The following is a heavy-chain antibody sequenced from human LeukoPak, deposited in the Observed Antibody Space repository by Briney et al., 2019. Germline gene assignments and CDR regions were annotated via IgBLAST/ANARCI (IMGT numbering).Heavy chain of an antibody. CDR2: INPSGGST. CDR1: GYTFTSYY. J-gene: IGHJ4*02. V-gene: IGHV1-46*01. CDR3: ARDMEMATIFDY. Sequence: AASVTVSCKASGYTFTSYYMHWVRQAPGQGLEWMGIINPSGGSTSYAQKFQGRVTMTRDTSTSTVYMELSSLRSEDTAVYYCARDMEMATIFDYWGQGTLVTVSS. D-gene: IGHD5-24*01.